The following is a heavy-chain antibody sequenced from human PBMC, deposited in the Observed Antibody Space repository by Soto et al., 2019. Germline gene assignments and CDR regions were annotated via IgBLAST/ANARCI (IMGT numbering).Heavy chain of an antibody. V-gene: IGHV3-15*04. Sequence: EAHLVESGGGLVKAGGSLRLSCAASGIILSDTWMNWVRQAPGKGLEWVGRLESTESGGATDFASTVKGRFTVSRDDSKNTLSLHTTSLQPEDTALYYCVAESHVTPYCFETWGQGALVTVSS. CDR2: LESTESGGAT. D-gene: IGHD2-21*02. CDR1: GIILSDTW. CDR3: VAESHVTPYCFET. J-gene: IGHJ5*02.